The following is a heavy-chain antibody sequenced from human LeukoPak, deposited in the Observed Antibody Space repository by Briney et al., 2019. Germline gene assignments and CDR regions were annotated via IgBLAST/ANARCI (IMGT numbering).Heavy chain of an antibody. CDR1: GFTFSGFA. CDR2: ISGDGGTT. CDR3: ARDIASRRLDY. V-gene: IGHV3-23*01. Sequence: GGSLRLSCAASGFTFSGFAMSWVRQTPGKGLEWVSTISGDGGTTYYADSVRGRFTISRDNSNNTLYLQMNSLRAEDTAIYYCARDIASRRLDYWGQGTLVTVSS. D-gene: IGHD6-6*01. J-gene: IGHJ4*02.